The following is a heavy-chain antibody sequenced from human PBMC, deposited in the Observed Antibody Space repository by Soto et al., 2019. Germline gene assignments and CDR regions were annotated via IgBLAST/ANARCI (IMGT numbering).Heavy chain of an antibody. CDR3: GRDLRDWDSGSYSYDY. V-gene: IGHV3-7*04. CDR2: IKQDGDEQ. CDR1: GFTFSSYG. J-gene: IGHJ4*02. Sequence: GGSLRLSCAASGFTFSSYGMSWVRQAPGKGLEWVANIKQDGDEQYYVDSVKGRFTISRDNAKNSLYLQMNSLRAEDTAVYYCGRDLRDWDSGSYSYDYWGQGT. D-gene: IGHD1-26*01.